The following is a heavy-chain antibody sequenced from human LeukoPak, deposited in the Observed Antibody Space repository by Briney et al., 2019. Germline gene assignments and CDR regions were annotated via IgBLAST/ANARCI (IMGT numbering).Heavy chain of an antibody. CDR2: IYYSGST. D-gene: IGHD6-6*01. CDR1: GGSISSGSYY. V-gene: IGHV4-39*01. J-gene: IGHJ4*02. Sequence: PSQTLSLTCTVSGGSISSGSYYWSWIRQPPGKGLEWIGSIYYSGSTYYNPSLKSRVTISVDTSKNQFSLKLSSVTAADTAVYYCASGIAARPPPPIDYWGQGTLVTVSS. CDR3: ASGIAARPPPPIDY.